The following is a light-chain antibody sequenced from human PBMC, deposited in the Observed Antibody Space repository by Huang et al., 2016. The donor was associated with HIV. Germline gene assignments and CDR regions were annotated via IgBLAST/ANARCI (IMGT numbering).Light chain of an antibody. CDR3: QQANSFPYT. Sequence: IQLTQSPFSVSASVGDRVTITCRASQGIGTWLAWYQQKPGKAPKLLIYSTSSLQSGVPARFSGSGSGADFTLTISSLQPEDFATYYCQQANSFPYTFGQGTKLEIK. J-gene: IGKJ2*01. V-gene: IGKV1-12*01. CDR1: QGIGTW. CDR2: STS.